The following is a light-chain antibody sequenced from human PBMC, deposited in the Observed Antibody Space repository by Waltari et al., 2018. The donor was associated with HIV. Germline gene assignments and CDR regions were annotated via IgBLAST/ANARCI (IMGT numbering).Light chain of an antibody. Sequence: QSGLTQPPSASGTPGQRVPISCSGSSSNIGKTFVYWYPQLPGTAPKLLSSSNHERPPGVPDRCSGSKSGTLASLAISGLRSEDEADYYCAAWDDSLSGRVFGGGTKLTVL. J-gene: IGLJ3*02. CDR2: SNH. CDR3: AAWDDSLSGRV. CDR1: SSNIGKTF. V-gene: IGLV1-47*02.